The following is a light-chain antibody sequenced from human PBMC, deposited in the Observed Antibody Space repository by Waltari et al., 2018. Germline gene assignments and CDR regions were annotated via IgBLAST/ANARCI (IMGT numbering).Light chain of an antibody. Sequence: SSELTQPPSLSVSPGQTAKITCAGEALAKQYTDWYQQKSGQAPVLLISKDSERPTMIAERFSGASSGTTVTLTISGVQAEDEADYFCQSSDSSGTWVFGGGTKLTVL. J-gene: IGLJ3*02. V-gene: IGLV3-25*03. CDR2: KDS. CDR3: QSSDSSGTWV. CDR1: ALAKQY.